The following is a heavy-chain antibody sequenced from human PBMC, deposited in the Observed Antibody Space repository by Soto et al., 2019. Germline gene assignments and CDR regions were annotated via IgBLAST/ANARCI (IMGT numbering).Heavy chain of an antibody. V-gene: IGHV1-3*01. Sequence: GASVKVSCKASGYTFSSYAMHWVRQAPGQRLEWVGWINAGYGNTKSSQKFQDRVTISRDTSASTAYMELTSLRSEDTAVYYCARDTGDATFDFWGPGTLVTVPS. CDR3: ARDTGDATFDF. D-gene: IGHD7-27*01. J-gene: IGHJ4*02. CDR1: GYTFSSYA. CDR2: INAGYGNT.